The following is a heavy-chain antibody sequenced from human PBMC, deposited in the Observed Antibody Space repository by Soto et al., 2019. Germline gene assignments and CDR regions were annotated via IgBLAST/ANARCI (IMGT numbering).Heavy chain of an antibody. D-gene: IGHD2-15*01. J-gene: IGHJ6*03. CDR1: GGTFSSYT. CDR3: ARTMLDCSGGSCNDYYYYYMDV. Sequence: GASVKVSCKASGGTFSSYTISWVRQAPGQGLEWMGRIIPILGIANYAQKFQGRVTITADKSTSTAYMELSSLRSEDTAVYYCARTMLDCSGGSCNDYYYYYMDVWGKGTTVTVSS. V-gene: IGHV1-69*02. CDR2: IIPILGIA.